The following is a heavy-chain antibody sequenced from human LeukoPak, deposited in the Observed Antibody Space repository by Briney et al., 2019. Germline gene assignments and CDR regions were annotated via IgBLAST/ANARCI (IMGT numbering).Heavy chain of an antibody. CDR2: INPNSDGR. CDR1: GYTFSDYY. V-gene: IGHV1-2*02. CDR3: ARSHDGYSSIDY. Sequence: ASVKVSCKASGYTFSDYYIHWVRQAPGQGLEWMGWINPNSDGRNYAQKFQGRVTMTRDTSINTAYMDLSSLRSDDTAVYYCARSHDGYSSIDYWGQGTLVTVSS. D-gene: IGHD5-18*01. J-gene: IGHJ4*02.